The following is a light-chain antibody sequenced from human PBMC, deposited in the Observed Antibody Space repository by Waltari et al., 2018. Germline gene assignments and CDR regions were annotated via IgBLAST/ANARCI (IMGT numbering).Light chain of an antibody. V-gene: IGLV1-47*01. J-gene: IGLJ2*01. Sequence: QSVLTQPPSASGTPGQRVTISCSGSSSNTGSNYVYWYQQLSGTAPKLLVYRNYQRPSGVPDRFSGSESGASASLAISGLGSEDEDDYYCAAWDDSLRGVVFGGGTKLTVL. CDR3: AAWDDSLRGVV. CDR2: RNY. CDR1: SSNTGSNY.